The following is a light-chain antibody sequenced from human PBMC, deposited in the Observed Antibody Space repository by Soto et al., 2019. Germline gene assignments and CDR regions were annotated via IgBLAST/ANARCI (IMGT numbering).Light chain of an antibody. V-gene: IGLV2-14*01. CDR2: EVN. CDR1: SSDVGDFNF. J-gene: IGLJ3*02. CDR3: SSWTSSTTQV. Sequence: QSALTQPPSASGSPGQSVTISCTGTSSDVGDFNFVSWYQQHPGKAPKLMIYEVNNRPSGVSNRFSGSKSGNTASLTISGLQAEDEADYYCSSWTSSTTQVLGGGTKLTVL.